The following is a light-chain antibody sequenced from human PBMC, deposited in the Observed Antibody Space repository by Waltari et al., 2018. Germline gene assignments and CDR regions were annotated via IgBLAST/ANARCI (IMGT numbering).Light chain of an antibody. CDR3: QQYYTAPVT. CDR1: QSVFYSPYSKNY. CDR2: WAS. Sequence: DIVMTQSPESLGVSLGERATINCKSSQSVFYSPYSKNYLAWYPHKPGQPPKLLIAWASTGESGVPDRFSGGGAGTEVTRTISSLQDEEVGVYDCQQYYTAPVTFGPGTKVDIK. V-gene: IGKV4-1*01. J-gene: IGKJ3*01.